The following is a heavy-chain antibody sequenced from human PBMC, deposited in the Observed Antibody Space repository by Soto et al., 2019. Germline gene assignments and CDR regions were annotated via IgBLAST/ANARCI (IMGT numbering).Heavy chain of an antibody. J-gene: IGHJ4*02. CDR2: INPSGGST. D-gene: IGHD2-2*01. CDR1: GYTFTSYY. Sequence: ASVKVSCKASGYTFTSYYIHWVRQAPGQGLEWMGIINPSGGSTTYAQKFQGRVTMTRDTSTSTVYMELSSLRSGDTAVYYCARRGACISTSCSLDYWGQGTLVTVSS. CDR3: ARRGACISTSCSLDY. V-gene: IGHV1-46*01.